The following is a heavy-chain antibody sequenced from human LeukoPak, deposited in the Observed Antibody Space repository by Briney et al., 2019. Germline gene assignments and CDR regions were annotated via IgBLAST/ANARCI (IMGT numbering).Heavy chain of an antibody. CDR1: GFTLSSYA. J-gene: IGHJ4*02. CDR2: IDWAATNT. CDR3: AKGTTEDPRVYNY. D-gene: IGHD2-8*01. V-gene: IGHV3-23*05. Sequence: PGGSLRLSCAASGFTLSSYAMGWVRQAPGERLEWVSAIDWAATNTPYADSVKGRFTISRDNSKNTLYLQMNSLRGEDTAIYYCAKGTTEDPRVYNYWGQGTLVTVSS.